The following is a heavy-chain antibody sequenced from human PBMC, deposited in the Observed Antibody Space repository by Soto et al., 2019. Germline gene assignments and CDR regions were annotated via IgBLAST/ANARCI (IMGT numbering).Heavy chain of an antibody. Sequence: PGGSLRLSCAGTGFTFRSYEMNWVRQAPGKGLEWLSYISSSGSTRNYADSLKGRLTISRDNARNSLYLQMNSLRAEDTAVYYCAVTTYYDNSGPYYFDYWGQGMLVTVSS. D-gene: IGHD3-22*01. CDR1: GFTFRSYE. CDR3: AVTTYYDNSGPYYFDY. V-gene: IGHV3-48*03. J-gene: IGHJ4*02. CDR2: ISSSGSTR.